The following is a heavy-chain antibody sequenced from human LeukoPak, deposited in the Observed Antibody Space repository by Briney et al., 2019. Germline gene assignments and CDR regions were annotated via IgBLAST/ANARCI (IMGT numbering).Heavy chain of an antibody. CDR2: INHSGST. D-gene: IGHD3-9*01. J-gene: IGHJ5*02. CDR1: GGSFSGYY. V-gene: IGHV4-34*01. CDR3: AREGELDYDILTGYSYNWFDP. Sequence: KPSETLSLTCAVYGGSFSGYYWSWIRQPPGKGLEWIGEINHSGSTNYNPSLKSRVTISVDTSKNQFSLKLSSVTAADTAVYYCAREGELDYDILTGYSYNWFDPWGQGTLVTVSS.